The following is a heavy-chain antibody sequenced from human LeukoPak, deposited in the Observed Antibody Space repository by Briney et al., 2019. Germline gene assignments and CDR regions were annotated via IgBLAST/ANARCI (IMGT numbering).Heavy chain of an antibody. CDR1: GGSFSGNN. CDR2: INHSGST. V-gene: IGHV4-34*01. J-gene: IGHJ5*02. D-gene: IGHD2-2*01. Sequence: SETLSLTCAVYGGSFSGNNWSWIRQPPGKGLEWMGEINHSGSTNYNQSLNSRVTITVDTSKKQFSLKLSSVTAADTAVYDCARASKWVRAAHNWFDPWGQGTLVTVSS. CDR3: ARASKWVRAAHNWFDP.